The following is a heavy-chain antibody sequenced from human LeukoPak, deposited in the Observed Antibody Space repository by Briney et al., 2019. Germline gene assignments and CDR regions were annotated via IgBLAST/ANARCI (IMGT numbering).Heavy chain of an antibody. CDR2: ISAYNGNI. Sequence: ASVKVSCKASGYTFTSYGISWVRQAPGQGLEWMGWISAYNGNINYAQKLQGRVTMTTDTSTSTAYMELRGLRSDDTAVYYCARLGYCSGGSCYSSWFDPWGQGTLVTVSS. D-gene: IGHD2-15*01. J-gene: IGHJ5*02. CDR1: GYTFTSYG. V-gene: IGHV1-18*01. CDR3: ARLGYCSGGSCYSSWFDP.